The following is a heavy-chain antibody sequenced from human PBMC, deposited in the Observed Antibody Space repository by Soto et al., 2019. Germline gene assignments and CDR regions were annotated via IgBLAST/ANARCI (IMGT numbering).Heavy chain of an antibody. Sequence: GGSLRLSSAASEFSFSSYAMHWIRQSPGKGLEWVAVISFNGNSLHYADSVRDRFTISRDNSKNTLYLQMNNLRAEDTAVYYCARTFDTITYYFDYWGQGTLVTVSS. CDR3: ARTFDTITYYFDY. J-gene: IGHJ4*02. D-gene: IGHD3-9*01. V-gene: IGHV3-30-3*01. CDR2: ISFNGNSL. CDR1: EFSFSSYA.